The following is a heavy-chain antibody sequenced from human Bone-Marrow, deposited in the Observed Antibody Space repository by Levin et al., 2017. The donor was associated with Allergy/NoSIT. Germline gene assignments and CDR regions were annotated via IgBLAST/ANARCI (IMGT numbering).Heavy chain of an antibody. CDR2: ISWNSGKT. Sequence: SLKISCATSKFIFDDYGMYWVRQAPGKGLEWVSGISWNSGKTHYADSVKGRFIISRDNANNSLYLQMNSLSTEDTALYYCVKSLNTMTIHDGFDFWGQGTMVTVSA. J-gene: IGHJ3*01. V-gene: IGHV3-9*01. CDR3: VKSLNTMTIHDGFDF. D-gene: IGHD1/OR15-1a*01. CDR1: KFIFDDYG.